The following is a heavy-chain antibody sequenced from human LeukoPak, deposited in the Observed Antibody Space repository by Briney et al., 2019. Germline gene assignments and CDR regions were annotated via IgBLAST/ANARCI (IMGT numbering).Heavy chain of an antibody. D-gene: IGHD7-27*01. Sequence: GGSLRLACAASGFSFNYYSMNWVRQARGKGVEWVSYISGSSSHIYYADSLGGRFTVSRDNAKNSVYLQMNSLRTEDTAVYYCARDKAWAFDYWGQGTLVTVSS. CDR2: ISGSSSHI. CDR3: ARDKAWAFDY. J-gene: IGHJ4*02. V-gene: IGHV3-21*05. CDR1: GFSFNYYS.